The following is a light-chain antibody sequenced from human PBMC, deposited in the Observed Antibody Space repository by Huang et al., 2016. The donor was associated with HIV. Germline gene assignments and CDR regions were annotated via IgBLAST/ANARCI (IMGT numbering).Light chain of an antibody. CDR2: AAS. CDR3: QQTYIIPIT. V-gene: IGKV1-39*01. CDR1: QSISSY. J-gene: IGKJ2*01. Sequence: DIQMTKPPFSLSASVGDRVTITCRASQSISSYLNLYQQKPGKAPKILIYAASTLQRGSLSMFSGSGAGTDFTLTITSLQPEDCATYYWQQTYIIPITFGQGTKLEIK.